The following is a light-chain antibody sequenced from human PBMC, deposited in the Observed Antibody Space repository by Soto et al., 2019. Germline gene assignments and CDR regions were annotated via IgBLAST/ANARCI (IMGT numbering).Light chain of an antibody. J-gene: IGKJ3*01. V-gene: IGKV3-20*01. CDR3: QQYGSSLLVT. CDR2: GAS. Sequence: EIVLTQSPGTLSLSPGERATLSCRASQSVSSSYLAWYQQKPGQAPRLLIYGASSRATGIPDRFSGSGSGTYFTLTISSLEPEDFAAYYCQQYGSSLLVTFGPGTKVDIK. CDR1: QSVSSSY.